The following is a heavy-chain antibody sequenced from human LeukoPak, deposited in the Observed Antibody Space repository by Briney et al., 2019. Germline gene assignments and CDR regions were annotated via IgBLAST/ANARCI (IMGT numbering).Heavy chain of an antibody. J-gene: IGHJ4*01. D-gene: IGHD2-8*02. V-gene: IGHV3-7*01. Sequence: PGGSLRLSCVASGFSISTYWMSWVRQAPARGLEWVANIRQDGNEIHYLDSVKGRFTISRDNAKNSAYLRMNSLRAEDSAIYYCVRVVSGGSQAYWGRGTLVTVSS. CDR3: VRVVSGGSQAY. CDR1: GFSISTYW. CDR2: IRQDGNEI.